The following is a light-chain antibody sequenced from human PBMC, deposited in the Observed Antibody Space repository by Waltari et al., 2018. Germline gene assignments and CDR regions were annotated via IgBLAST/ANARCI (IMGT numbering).Light chain of an antibody. CDR3: QQYANSPLT. CDR2: DTA. CDR1: QNIGGAY. J-gene: IGKJ4*01. V-gene: IGKV3D-20*01. Sequence: ATLSCGASQNIGGAYLAWYQQKPGLAPRLLIYDTAIRAAGVPDRFSGSGSGTDFTLTISRLDPEDFALYFCQQYANSPLTLGGGTKVEF.